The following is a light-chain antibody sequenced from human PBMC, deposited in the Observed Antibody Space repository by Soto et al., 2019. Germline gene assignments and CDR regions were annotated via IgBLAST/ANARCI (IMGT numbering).Light chain of an antibody. CDR3: QQYNSYFWT. J-gene: IGKJ1*01. CDR1: QSSGRW. Sequence: DIQMTQSPSTLSASVGDRVTITCRASQSSGRWLAWYHQKPGKVPKLLIHDASSLVTGVPSRFRGSGSGKKFTLTIAGLQPDDFATYYCQQYNSYFWTFGQGTKVDIK. V-gene: IGKV1-5*01. CDR2: DAS.